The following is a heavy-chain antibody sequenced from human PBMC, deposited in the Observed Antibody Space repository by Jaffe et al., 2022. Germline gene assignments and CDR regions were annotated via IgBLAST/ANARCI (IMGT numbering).Heavy chain of an antibody. V-gene: IGHV4-38-2*01. CDR1: GYSISSGYY. D-gene: IGHD2-2*01. CDR3: ARHGPDRLYIVVINGYYFDY. CDR2: IYHSGST. J-gene: IGHJ4*02. Sequence: QVQLQESGPGLVKPSETLSLTCAVSGYSISSGYYWGWIRQPPGKGLEWIGSIYHSGSTYYNPSLKSRVTISVDTSKNQFSLKLSSVTAADTAVYYCARHGPDRLYIVVINGYYFDYWGQGTLVTVSS.